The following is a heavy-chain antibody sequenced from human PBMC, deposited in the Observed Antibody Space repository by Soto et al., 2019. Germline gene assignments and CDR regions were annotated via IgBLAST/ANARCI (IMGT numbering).Heavy chain of an antibody. V-gene: IGHV6-1*01. Sequence: SQTLSLTCAISGDSVSSNSAAWNWIRQSPSRGLEWLGRTYYRSKWYNDYAVSVKSRITINPDTSKNQFSLQLNSVTPEDTAVCYCARDSRYSYGLYDYICGCYLSTDYYYMDVWGKGTTVTVSS. CDR2: TYYRSKWYN. J-gene: IGHJ6*03. D-gene: IGHD3-16*01. CDR1: GDSVSSNSAA. CDR3: ARDSRYSYGLYDYICGCYLSTDYYYMDV.